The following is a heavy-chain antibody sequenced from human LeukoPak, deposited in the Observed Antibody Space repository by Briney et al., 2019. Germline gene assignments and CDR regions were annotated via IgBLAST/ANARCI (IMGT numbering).Heavy chain of an antibody. CDR1: GFTFSSYS. CDR2: ISSSSSYI. D-gene: IGHD3-10*01. V-gene: IGHV3-21*01. Sequence: GGSLRLSCAASGFTFSSYSMNWVRQAPGKGLEWVSSISSSSSYICYADSVKGRFTISRDNAKNSLYLQMNSLRAEDTAVYYCARTKGYGSGSYHDYWGQGTLVTVSS. CDR3: ARTKGYGSGSYHDY. J-gene: IGHJ4*02.